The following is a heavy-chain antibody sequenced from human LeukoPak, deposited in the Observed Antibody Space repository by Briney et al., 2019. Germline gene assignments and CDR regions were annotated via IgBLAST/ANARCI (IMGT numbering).Heavy chain of an antibody. CDR3: AKGYYYDSSGPTYYFDY. V-gene: IGHV3-23*01. CDR2: ISGSGGST. J-gene: IGHJ4*02. CDR1: GFTFSSYA. Sequence: PGGSLRLPCAASGFTFSSYAMSWVRQAPGKVLEWVSAISGSGGSTYYADSVKGRFTISRDNSKNTLYLQMNSLRAEDTAVYYCAKGYYYDSSGPTYYFDYWGQGTLVTVSS. D-gene: IGHD3-22*01.